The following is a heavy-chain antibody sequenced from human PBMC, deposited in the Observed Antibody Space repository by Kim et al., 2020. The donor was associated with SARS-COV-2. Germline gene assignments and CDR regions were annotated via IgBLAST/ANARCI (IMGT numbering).Heavy chain of an antibody. CDR2: IYYSGST. D-gene: IGHD1-7*01. CDR1: GGSVSSGSYY. J-gene: IGHJ6*03. CDR3: ARAQANYAFYYYMDV. V-gene: IGHV4-61*01. Sequence: SETLSLTCTVSGGSVSSGSYYWSWIRQPPGKGLEWIGYIYYSGSTNYNPSLKSRVTISVDTSKNQFSLKLSSVTAADTAVYYCARAQANYAFYYYMDVWGKGTTVTVSS.